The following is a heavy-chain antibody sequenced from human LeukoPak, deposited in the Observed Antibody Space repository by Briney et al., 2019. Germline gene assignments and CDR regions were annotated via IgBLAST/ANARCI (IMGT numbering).Heavy chain of an antibody. V-gene: IGHV1-46*01. Sequence: GXTXXSYYMXWVRQAPGQGLEWMGIINPSGGSTNYAQKFQGRVTMTRDTSTSTVYMELSSLRSEDTAVYYCARDSREISSGWYLTSDWGQGTLVTVSS. CDR3: ARDSREISSGWYLTSD. J-gene: IGHJ4*02. CDR2: INPSGGST. CDR1: GXTXXSYY. D-gene: IGHD6-19*01.